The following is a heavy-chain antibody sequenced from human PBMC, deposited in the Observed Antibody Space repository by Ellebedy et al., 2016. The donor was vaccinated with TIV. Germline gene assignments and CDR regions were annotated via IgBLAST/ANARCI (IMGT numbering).Heavy chain of an antibody. Sequence: GESLKISCAASGFTFSSYGMHWVRQAPGKGLEWVAVIWYDGSNKYYADSVKGRFTISRDNSKNTLYLQMNSLRAEDTAVYYCAREEDSSGYYANWYFDLWGRGTLVTVSS. CDR3: AREEDSSGYYANWYFDL. D-gene: IGHD3-22*01. J-gene: IGHJ2*01. V-gene: IGHV3-33*01. CDR2: IWYDGSNK. CDR1: GFTFSSYG.